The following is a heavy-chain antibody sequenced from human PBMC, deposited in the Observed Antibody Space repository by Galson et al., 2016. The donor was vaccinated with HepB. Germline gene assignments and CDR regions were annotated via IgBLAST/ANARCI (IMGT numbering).Heavy chain of an antibody. CDR2: IYYTGST. Sequence: SETLSLTCNVAGGSVTSGSYSWNWIRQPPGKGLEWLGYIYYTGSTTYNPALQSRVTISVDPSKNQFSLKLRSVTAADAAIYYCARDKGYAWGTNGFGPWGQGILVTVSS. CDR3: ARDKGYAWGTNGFGP. CDR1: GGSVTSGSYS. V-gene: IGHV4-61*01. J-gene: IGHJ5*02. D-gene: IGHD3-10*01.